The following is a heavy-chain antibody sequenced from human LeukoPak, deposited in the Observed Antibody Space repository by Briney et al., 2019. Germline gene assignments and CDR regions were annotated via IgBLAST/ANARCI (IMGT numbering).Heavy chain of an antibody. CDR3: ARFRDIAARKTKKYYYYGMDV. CDR1: GGSFSGYY. V-gene: IGHV4-34*01. Sequence: SETLSLTCAVYGGSFSGYYWSWIRQPPGKGLEWIGEINHSGSTNYNPSLKSRVTISVDTSKNQFSLKLSSVTAADTAVYYCARFRDIAARKTKKYYYYGMDVWGQGTTVTVSS. CDR2: INHSGST. D-gene: IGHD6-6*01. J-gene: IGHJ6*02.